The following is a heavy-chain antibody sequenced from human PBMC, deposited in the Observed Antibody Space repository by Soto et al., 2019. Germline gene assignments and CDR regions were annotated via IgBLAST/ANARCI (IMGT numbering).Heavy chain of an antibody. V-gene: IGHV3-9*01. CDR1: GFTFDDYA. J-gene: IGHJ3*02. CDR2: ISWNSGSR. Sequence: EVQLVESGGGLVQPGRSLRLSCAASGFTFDDYAMHWVRQAPGKGLEWVSGISWNSGSRNYADSVRGRFTISRDNAKNSLFLQMNSLRLEDTALYYCVKALLVIPPANTFDMWGQGTMVTVSS. CDR3: VKALLVIPPANTFDM. D-gene: IGHD2-2*01.